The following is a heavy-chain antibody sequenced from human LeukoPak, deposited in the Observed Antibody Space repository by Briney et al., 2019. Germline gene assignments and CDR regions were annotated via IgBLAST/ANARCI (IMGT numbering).Heavy chain of an antibody. CDR2: ISANNGKT. J-gene: IGHJ5*02. CDR1: GYTFTSYG. D-gene: IGHD3-22*01. V-gene: IGHV1-18*01. Sequence: ASVKVSCRASGYTFTSYGISWVRQAPGQGLEWMGWISANNGKTKYTQNLQGRVTMTTDTSTSTAYMELRSLRSDDTALYYCARGYMTTIVEWFDPWGQGTLVTVSS. CDR3: ARGYMTTIVEWFDP.